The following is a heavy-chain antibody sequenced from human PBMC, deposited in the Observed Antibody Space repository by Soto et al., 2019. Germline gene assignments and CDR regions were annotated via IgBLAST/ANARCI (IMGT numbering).Heavy chain of an antibody. Sequence: SETLSLTCTVSGGSISSYYWSWIRQPPGKGLEWIGHIYYSGSTNYNPSLKSRVTISVDTSKNQFSLKLSSVTAADTAVYYCARHADIVVGNDYFDYWGQGTLVTVSS. V-gene: IGHV4-59*08. CDR3: ARHADIVVGNDYFDY. CDR1: GGSISSYY. CDR2: IYYSGST. D-gene: IGHD2-15*01. J-gene: IGHJ4*02.